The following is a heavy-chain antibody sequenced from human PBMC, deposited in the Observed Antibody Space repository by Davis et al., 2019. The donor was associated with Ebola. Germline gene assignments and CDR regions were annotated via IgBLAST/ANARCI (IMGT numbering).Heavy chain of an antibody. CDR1: GYTLVAYW. CDR2: IYPDDSDT. V-gene: IGHV5-51*01. Sequence: GESPKISCQGSGYTLVAYWIGWVRQMPGNGLDWMGIIYPDDSDTRYSPSFEGQVTISVDKSINIVYLQWRSLTASDTAMYYCGRHVLPTVTNEAFDLWGQGTMVTVGS. CDR3: GRHVLPTVTNEAFDL. D-gene: IGHD4-17*01. J-gene: IGHJ3*01.